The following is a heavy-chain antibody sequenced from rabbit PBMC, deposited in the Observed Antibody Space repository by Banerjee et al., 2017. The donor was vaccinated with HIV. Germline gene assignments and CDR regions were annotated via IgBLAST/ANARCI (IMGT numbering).Heavy chain of an antibody. CDR1: GFDLSSYY. Sequence: QLKESGGGLVQPGGSLKLSCKASGFDLSSYYMSWVRQAPGKGLEWIGYIEPVFGSTYYASWVNGRFTISSHNAQNTLYLQLNSLTAADTATYFCARLRLGWIYYFNLWGPGTLVTVS. J-gene: IGHJ4*01. V-gene: IGHV1S7*01. D-gene: IGHD4-1*01. CDR2: IEPVFGST. CDR3: ARLRLGWIYYFNL.